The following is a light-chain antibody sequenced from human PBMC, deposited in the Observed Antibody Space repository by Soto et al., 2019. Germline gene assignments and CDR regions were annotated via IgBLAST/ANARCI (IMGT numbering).Light chain of an antibody. CDR2: AAS. V-gene: IGKV1D-16*01. CDR1: QGISTW. Sequence: DIQMTQFPSSLSACVGDRVNITCRASQGISTWLAWYQQKPERAPKSLIYAASRLQSGVPPRFSGSGSETDFTLTISSLQPEDFATYYCQQYNRYPRTFGQGTKVEIK. J-gene: IGKJ1*01. CDR3: QQYNRYPRT.